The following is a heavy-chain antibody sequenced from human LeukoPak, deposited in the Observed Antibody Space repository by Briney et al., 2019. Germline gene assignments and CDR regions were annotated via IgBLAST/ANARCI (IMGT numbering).Heavy chain of an antibody. V-gene: IGHV4-34*01. D-gene: IGHD3-9*01. Sequence: PSETLSLTCAVYGGSFSGYYWSWIRQPPGKGLEWIGEINHSGSTNYTPSLKSRVTISVDTSKNQFSLKLSSVTAADTAVYYCAREVRGGTVGWPYDILPDYYYYMDVWGKGTTVTISS. J-gene: IGHJ6*03. CDR2: INHSGST. CDR3: AREVRGGTVGWPYDILPDYYYYMDV. CDR1: GGSFSGYY.